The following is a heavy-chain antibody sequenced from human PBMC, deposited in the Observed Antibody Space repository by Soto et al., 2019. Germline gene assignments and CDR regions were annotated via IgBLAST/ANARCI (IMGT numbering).Heavy chain of an antibody. Sequence: SETLSLTCIVSGGSISSSSYYWGWIRQPPGKGLEWIGSIYYSGSTYYNPSLKSRVTISVDTSKNQFSLKLSSVTAADTAVYYCAYGGNGMDVWGKGTTVTVSS. V-gene: IGHV4-39*07. CDR3: AYGGNGMDV. D-gene: IGHD3-16*01. J-gene: IGHJ6*04. CDR2: IYYSGST. CDR1: GGSISSSSYY.